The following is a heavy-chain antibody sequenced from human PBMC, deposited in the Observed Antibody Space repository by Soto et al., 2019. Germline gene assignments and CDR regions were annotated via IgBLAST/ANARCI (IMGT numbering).Heavy chain of an antibody. CDR1: GGSISSSSHY. J-gene: IGHJ4*02. V-gene: IGHV4-39*02. CDR3: ARDPASDGYNSGYFDY. Sequence: SETLSLTCTVSGGSISSSSHYWGWIRQPPGKGLECIGNIYYDGNTYYNPSLKSRVTISLDTSKNQFSLRLNSVTAADTAVYYCARDPASDGYNSGYFDYWGQGTLVTVSS. D-gene: IGHD5-12*01. CDR2: IYYDGNT.